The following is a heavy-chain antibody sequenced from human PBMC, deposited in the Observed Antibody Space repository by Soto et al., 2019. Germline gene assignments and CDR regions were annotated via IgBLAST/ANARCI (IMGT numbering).Heavy chain of an antibody. D-gene: IGHD6-6*01. CDR2: IYYSGTA. CDR3: ARESWPSSSSSGWFDP. J-gene: IGHJ5*02. V-gene: IGHV4-59*01. CDR1: GDSMSTYY. Sequence: PSETLSLTCTVSGDSMSTYYWGWIRQPPGKALEWIGFIYYSGTANYNPSLKSRVTISVDTSKRQFSLKLTSVTAADTAVYYCARESWPSSSSSGWFDPWGQGTLVTVSS.